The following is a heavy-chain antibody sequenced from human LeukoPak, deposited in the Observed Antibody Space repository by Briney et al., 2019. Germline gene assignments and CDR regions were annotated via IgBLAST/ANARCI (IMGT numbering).Heavy chain of an antibody. CDR1: GFTFSSYS. CDR3: ARDPAMGRPTDDPYYFDY. Sequence: GGSLRLSCAASGFTFSSYSMNWVRQAPGKGLEWVSYISSSSSTIYYADSVKGRFTISRDNAKNSLYLQMDSLRAEDTAVYYCARDPAMGRPTDDPYYFDYWGQGTLVTVSS. J-gene: IGHJ4*02. V-gene: IGHV3-48*01. D-gene: IGHD1-1*01. CDR2: ISSSSSTI.